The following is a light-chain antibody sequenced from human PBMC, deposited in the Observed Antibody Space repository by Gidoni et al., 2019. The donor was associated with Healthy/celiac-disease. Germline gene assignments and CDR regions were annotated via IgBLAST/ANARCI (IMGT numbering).Light chain of an antibody. J-gene: IGLJ2*01. V-gene: IGLV2-14*01. Sequence: QSALTQPASVSGSPGQSITISCTGTSSDVGGYNYVSCYQHHPAKAPKLMIYEVSKRPSGVSNRFSGSKSGNTASLTISGLQAEDEADYYCSSYTSSSTLVVFGGGTKLTVL. CDR1: SSDVGGYNY. CDR3: SSYTSSSTLVV. CDR2: EVS.